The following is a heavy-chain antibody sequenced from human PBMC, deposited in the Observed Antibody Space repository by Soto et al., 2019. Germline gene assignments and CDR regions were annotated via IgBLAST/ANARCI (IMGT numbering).Heavy chain of an antibody. J-gene: IGHJ4*02. V-gene: IGHV3-43*01. CDR3: LKEGGNIYFDS. D-gene: IGHD3-16*01. CDR1: GFAFDKFS. Sequence: GGSLLLSCAASGFAFDKFSMHWARQLPGKGLEWVSLMNWDGRDTFYADSVNGPFTTSRDNSKSTLYLQMNSLRTEDTAIYYCLKEGGNIYFDSWGQGTLVTVPQ. CDR2: MNWDGRDT.